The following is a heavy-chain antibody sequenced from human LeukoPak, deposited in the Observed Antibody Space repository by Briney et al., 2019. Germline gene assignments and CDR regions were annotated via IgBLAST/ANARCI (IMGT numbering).Heavy chain of an antibody. D-gene: IGHD3-3*01. V-gene: IGHV4-39*07. CDR2: IYYSGTT. Sequence: SETLSLTCTVSVGSIRISTYYWGWIRQPPGKGLEGIGRIYYSGTTYYNPSFKSRFTISVDTSKNQFCLKLSSVTAADTAVYYCARGEIDGFWSGYVFDYWGQGTLVTVSS. J-gene: IGHJ4*02. CDR1: VGSIRISTYY. CDR3: ARGEIDGFWSGYVFDY.